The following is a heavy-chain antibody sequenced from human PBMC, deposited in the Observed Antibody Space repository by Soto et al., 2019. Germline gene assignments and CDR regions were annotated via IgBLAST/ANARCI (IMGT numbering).Heavy chain of an antibody. CDR2: IYYSGST. J-gene: IGHJ5*02. V-gene: IGHV4-30-4*01. Sequence: TLSLTCTVSGGSISSGDYYWSWIRQPPGKGLEWIGYIYYSGSTYYNPSLKSRVTISVDTSKNQFSLKLSSVTAADTAVYYCARAIYYGSGSYNNWFDPWGQGTLVTVSS. D-gene: IGHD3-10*01. CDR1: GGSISSGDYY. CDR3: ARAIYYGSGSYNNWFDP.